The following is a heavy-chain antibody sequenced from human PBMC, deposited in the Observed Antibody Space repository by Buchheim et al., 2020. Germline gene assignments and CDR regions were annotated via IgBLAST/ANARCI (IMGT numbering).Heavy chain of an antibody. J-gene: IGHJ4*02. CDR1: GLNFRNYA. CDR3: ASNPDSLTWTLGY. CDR2: ISSGGSDK. V-gene: IGHV3-30-3*01. Sequence: QVQLVESGGGVVQPGRSLRLSCAASGLNFRNYAMHWVRQAPGKGLEWVAVISSGGSDKYYADSVRGRFTISRDTSKNTVYLQMSSLAVEDAAVYYCASNPDSLTWTLGYWGQGTL. D-gene: IGHD1-1*01.